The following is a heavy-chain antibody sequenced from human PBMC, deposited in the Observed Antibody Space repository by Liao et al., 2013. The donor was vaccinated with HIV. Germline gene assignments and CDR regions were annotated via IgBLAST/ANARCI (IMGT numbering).Heavy chain of an antibody. CDR2: IYSSGTT. CDR3: ARDDDYSSYAFKI. J-gene: IGHJ3*02. V-gene: IGHV4-61*02. D-gene: IGHD4-11*01. CDR1: GDSITSGNYY. Sequence: QVQLQESGPGLVKPSQTLSLTCSVSGDSITSGNYYWSWIRQPAGKGLECIGRIYSSGTTNYNPSLKSRVTISLDTSKNQFSLRLTSVTAADTAVYYCARDDDYSSYAFKIWGRGTMVTVSS.